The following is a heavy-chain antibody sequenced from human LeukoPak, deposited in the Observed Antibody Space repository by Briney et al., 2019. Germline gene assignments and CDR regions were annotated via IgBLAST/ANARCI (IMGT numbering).Heavy chain of an antibody. J-gene: IGHJ4*02. Sequence: GGSLRLSCAASGFTFNLAWINWVRQAPGKGLEWVGRIKNKIDGGTTDYAAPVKGRFTISRDDSKNTVYLQMNSLKSEDTALYYCNTDGDYGDYVDSWGQGTLVTVSS. CDR3: NTDGDYGDYVDS. CDR2: IKNKIDGGTT. CDR1: GFTFNLAW. D-gene: IGHD4-17*01. V-gene: IGHV3-15*07.